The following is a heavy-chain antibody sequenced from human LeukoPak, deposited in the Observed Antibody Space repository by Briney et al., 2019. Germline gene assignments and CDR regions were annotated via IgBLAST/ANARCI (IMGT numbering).Heavy chain of an antibody. CDR1: GASISSGRYY. Sequence: SETLSLTCTVSGASISSGRYYWSWIRQPAGKGLEWIGRIYTSGSTDYNPSLKSRVTISLDTSKNQFSLKVRSVTAADTAVYCCARDSPGIAATDTWGQGSLVTVSS. D-gene: IGHD6-13*01. J-gene: IGHJ4*02. CDR3: ARDSPGIAATDT. V-gene: IGHV4-61*02. CDR2: IYTSGST.